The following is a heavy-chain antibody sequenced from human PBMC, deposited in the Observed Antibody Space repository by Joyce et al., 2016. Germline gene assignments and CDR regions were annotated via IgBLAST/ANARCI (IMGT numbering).Heavy chain of an antibody. CDR2: INTDGSST. CDR1: GFSFSGYW. D-gene: IGHD6-6*01. V-gene: IGHV3-74*01. J-gene: IGHJ5*02. Sequence: EVQLVESGGGLVQPGGSLRLSCAASGFSFSGYWIHWVRQAPGKGLVWVSRINTDGSSTRVADSVKGRFTISRDNAKNTRYLQMNSLRAEDTAVYYCVRGISARPGGPNWFDPWGQGTLVTVSS. CDR3: VRGISARPGGPNWFDP.